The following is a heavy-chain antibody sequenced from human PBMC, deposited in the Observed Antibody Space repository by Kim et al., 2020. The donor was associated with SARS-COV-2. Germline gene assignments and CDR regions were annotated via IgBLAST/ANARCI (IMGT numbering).Heavy chain of an antibody. Sequence: GRFTISRDNAKNSLYLQMNSLRAEDTAVYYCARRSAGYDILTGYYNYDYWGQGTLVTVSS. D-gene: IGHD3-9*01. CDR3: ARRSAGYDILTGYYNYDY. J-gene: IGHJ4*02. V-gene: IGHV3-7*04.